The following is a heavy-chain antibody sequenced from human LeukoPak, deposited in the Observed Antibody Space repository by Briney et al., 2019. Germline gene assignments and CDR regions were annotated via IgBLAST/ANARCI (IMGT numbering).Heavy chain of an antibody. D-gene: IGHD2/OR15-2a*01. CDR2: ISLDGSSR. J-gene: IGHJ4*02. V-gene: IGHV3-30*03. CDR3: STSTASGFIDY. CDR1: GFSFNNYG. Sequence: GGSLRLSCAASGFSFNNYGMHWVRQAPGKGLEWVALISLDGSSRHYADSVKGRFTISRDNFKNTLYLQMNSLRAEDTAVYHCSTSTASGFIDYWGQGTLVTVSP.